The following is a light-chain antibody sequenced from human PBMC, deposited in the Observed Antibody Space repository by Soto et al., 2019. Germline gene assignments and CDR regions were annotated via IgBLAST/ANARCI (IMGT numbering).Light chain of an antibody. CDR1: SSDVGGYNY. J-gene: IGLJ1*01. CDR3: SSYAGTHVV. Sequence: QFVLTQPPSASGSPGQSVTVSCTGTSSDVGGYNYVSWYQQHPDKAPKLMIYDVNQRPSGVPDRFSGSKSGNTASLTVSGLQAEDEADYYCSSYAGTHVVFGTGTKLTVL. V-gene: IGLV2-8*01. CDR2: DVN.